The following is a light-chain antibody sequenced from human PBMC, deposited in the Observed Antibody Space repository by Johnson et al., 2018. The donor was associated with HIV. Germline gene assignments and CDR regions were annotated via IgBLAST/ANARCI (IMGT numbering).Light chain of an antibody. CDR2: DNN. Sequence: QSVLTQPPSVSAAPGQKVTISCYGSSSNIGNNYVSWYQQLPGTAPKLLIYDNNKRPSGIPDRFSGSKSGTSATLGITGLQTGDEADYYCGTWDSSLSVLYVFGTGTKVTVL. CDR1: SSNIGNNY. J-gene: IGLJ1*01. V-gene: IGLV1-51*01. CDR3: GTWDSSLSVLYV.